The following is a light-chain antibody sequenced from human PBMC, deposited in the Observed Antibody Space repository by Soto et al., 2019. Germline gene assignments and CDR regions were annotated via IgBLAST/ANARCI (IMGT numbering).Light chain of an antibody. J-gene: IGKJ4*01. CDR2: GAS. CDR3: QQYGESPPT. Sequence: EIVLTQSPGTLSLSPGERATLSCRASQGVRNTYLAWYQQKPGQAPRLLVSGASSRATGIPDRYSGSGSGTDFTLTINRLEPEDFAVYICQQYGESPPTFGGGTKVEIK. V-gene: IGKV3-20*01. CDR1: QGVRNTY.